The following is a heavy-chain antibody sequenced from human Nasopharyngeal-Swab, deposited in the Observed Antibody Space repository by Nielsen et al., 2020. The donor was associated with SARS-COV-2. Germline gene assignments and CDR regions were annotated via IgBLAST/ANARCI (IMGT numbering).Heavy chain of an antibody. Sequence: ASVKVSCKASGYTFTGFYVHWVRQAPGQGLECLVRIHPSNGVTIYAQKFQGRVTITRDTSNSTVDMELSRLRSDDTAVYYCVREGDNWEFDSWGQGTLVTVSS. CDR3: VREGDNWEFDS. J-gene: IGHJ4*02. CDR1: GYTFTGFY. V-gene: IGHV1-2*06. CDR2: IHPSNGVT. D-gene: IGHD1-26*01.